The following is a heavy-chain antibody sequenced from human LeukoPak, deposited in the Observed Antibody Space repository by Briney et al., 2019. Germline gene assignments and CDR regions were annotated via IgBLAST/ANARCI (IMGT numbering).Heavy chain of an antibody. J-gene: IGHJ3*02. Sequence: PGGSLRLSCAASGFTFSSSAMSWVRQAPGKGLEWVSTISGSSGSTYYAVSVKGRFTISRDNSKNTLYLQMNSLRAEDTAVYYCAKARLVVSSPSDAFDIWGQGTMVTASS. D-gene: IGHD3-22*01. CDR1: GFTFSSSA. V-gene: IGHV3-23*01. CDR2: ISGSSGST. CDR3: AKARLVVSSPSDAFDI.